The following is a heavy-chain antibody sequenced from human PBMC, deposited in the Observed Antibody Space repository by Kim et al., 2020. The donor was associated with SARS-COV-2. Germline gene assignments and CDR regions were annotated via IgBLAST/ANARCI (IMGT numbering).Heavy chain of an antibody. D-gene: IGHD3-22*01. J-gene: IGHJ4*02. CDR2: IKENGGEK. CDR3: ARGPQYHYDSSAYSYFEY. Sequence: GGSPRLSCAASGFTFSRYWMSWVRQAPGKGLEGVTNIKENGGEKSYVDSVKGRFTISRDNAKSSLYLQMNSVRAEDTAVYYCARGPQYHYDSSAYSYFEYWGQGTLVIVSS. CDR1: GFTFSRYW. V-gene: IGHV3-7*01.